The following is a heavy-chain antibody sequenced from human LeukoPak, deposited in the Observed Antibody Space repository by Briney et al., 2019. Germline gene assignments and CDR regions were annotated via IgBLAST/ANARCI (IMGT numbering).Heavy chain of an antibody. V-gene: IGHV4-59*12. CDR2: MFYSGST. CDR1: SGSISSYY. CDR3: ARVWSGYFNWFDS. D-gene: IGHD3-3*01. J-gene: IGHJ5*01. Sequence: PSETLSLICNVSSGSISSYYWSWIRRPPEKGLEWIGSMFYSGSTYYNPSLKSRVTMSIDTSKNQFSLKLSSVTAADTAVYYCARVWSGYFNWFDSWGQGTLVTVSS.